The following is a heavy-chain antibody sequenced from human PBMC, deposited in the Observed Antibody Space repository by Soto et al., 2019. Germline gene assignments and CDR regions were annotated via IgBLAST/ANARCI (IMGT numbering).Heavy chain of an antibody. D-gene: IGHD3-9*01. CDR3: AKVKDYDILTDAFDI. J-gene: IGHJ3*02. V-gene: IGHV1-24*01. Sequence: ASVKVSCKVSGYTLPELSMHWVRQAPGKGLEWMGGFDPEDGETIYAQKFQGRVTMTEDTSTDTAYMELSSLRSEDTAVYYCAKVKDYDILTDAFDIWGQGTMDTVSS. CDR1: GYTLPELS. CDR2: FDPEDGET.